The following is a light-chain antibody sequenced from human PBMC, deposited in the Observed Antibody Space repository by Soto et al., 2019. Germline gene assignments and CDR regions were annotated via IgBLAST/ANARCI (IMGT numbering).Light chain of an antibody. V-gene: IGKV3-15*01. CDR1: QSVSSY. Sequence: EIVMTQSPATLSVSLGERVTLSCRASQSVSSYLAWYQQKPGQAPRLLISDASTRATDIPDRFSGSGSGTDFTLTISSLQSTDLAFYYCLHYSTLPPLYTFGHGTKLEIK. CDR3: LHYSTLPPLYT. J-gene: IGKJ2*01. CDR2: DAS.